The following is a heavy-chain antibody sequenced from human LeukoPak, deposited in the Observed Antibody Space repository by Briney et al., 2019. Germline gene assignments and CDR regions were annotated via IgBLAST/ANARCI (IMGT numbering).Heavy chain of an antibody. D-gene: IGHD1-26*01. Sequence: SETLSLTCTVSGGSISSYYWSWIRQPAGKGLEWIARIYTSGSTNYNPSLKSRVTMSVDTSKNQFSLKLSSVTAADTAVYYCARVGELLNYYYMDVWGKGTTVTVSS. V-gene: IGHV4-4*07. J-gene: IGHJ6*03. CDR3: ARVGELLNYYYMDV. CDR1: GGSISSYY. CDR2: IYTSGST.